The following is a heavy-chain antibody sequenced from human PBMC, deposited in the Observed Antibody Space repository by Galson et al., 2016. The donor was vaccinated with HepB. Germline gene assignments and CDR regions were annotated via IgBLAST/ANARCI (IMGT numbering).Heavy chain of an antibody. CDR1: GGSISSRGYY. Sequence: LSLTCTVSGGSISSRGYYWSWIRQHPGKGLEWIGYIYYSGGTYYNPSPQSRLTISLDTSKNHFSLKLDSVTAADTAVYYCAGYEVVSFDYWGQGTLVTVSS. CDR2: IYYSGGT. D-gene: IGHD2-15*01. J-gene: IGHJ4*02. CDR3: AGYEVVSFDY. V-gene: IGHV4-31*03.